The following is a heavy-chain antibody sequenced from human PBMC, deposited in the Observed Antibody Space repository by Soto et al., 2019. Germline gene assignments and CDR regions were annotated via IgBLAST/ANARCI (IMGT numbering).Heavy chain of an antibody. CDR1: GYRFAACS. V-gene: IGHV1-46*01. Sequence: ASVKRCCEACGYRFAACSMHWVRRAPGQGLQWMGVVNPSGGSTNYAQKFQGRITLTRDTSRNTFYMDLSSLTSEDTAVYYCAREENCSDGICYSEYFQRWGQGTLVTVSS. CDR2: VNPSGGST. CDR3: AREENCSDGICYSEYFQR. J-gene: IGHJ1*01. D-gene: IGHD2-15*01.